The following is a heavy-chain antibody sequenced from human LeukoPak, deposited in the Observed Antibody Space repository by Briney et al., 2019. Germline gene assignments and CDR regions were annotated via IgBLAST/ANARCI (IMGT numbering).Heavy chain of an antibody. CDR2: ISYDGNNK. V-gene: IGHV3-30*04. Sequence: PGGSLRLSCAASGFSFSSHTMHWVRQAPGKGLEWVAVISYDGNNKYYVDSVKGRFTISRDNSKNTLYLQMNSLRAEDTAVYYCAKARVAVAGALRAEYFQHWDQGTLVTVSS. CDR3: AKARVAVAGALRAEYFQH. CDR1: GFSFSSHT. D-gene: IGHD6-19*01. J-gene: IGHJ1*01.